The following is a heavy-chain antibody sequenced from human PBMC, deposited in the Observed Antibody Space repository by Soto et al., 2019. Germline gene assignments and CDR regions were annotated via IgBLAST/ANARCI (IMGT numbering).Heavy chain of an antibody. CDR1: GYTFTSYA. V-gene: IGHV1-3*01. Sequence: ASVKVSCQASGYTFTSYAMHWVRQAPGQRLELMGWINAGNGNTKYSQKFQGRVTITRDTSASTAYMELSSLRSEDTAVYYCARDRSGYYDSSGYYYNYYYGMDVWGQGTTVTVSS. CDR2: INAGNGNT. CDR3: ARDRSGYYDSSGYYYNYYYGMDV. J-gene: IGHJ6*02. D-gene: IGHD3-22*01.